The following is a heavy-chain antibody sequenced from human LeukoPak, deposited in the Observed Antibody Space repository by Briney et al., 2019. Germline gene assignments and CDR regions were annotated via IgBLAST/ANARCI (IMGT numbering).Heavy chain of an antibody. V-gene: IGHV3-7*01. CDR2: IKTDGSET. CDR3: VSAIRGSPIDY. J-gene: IGHJ4*02. CDR1: GFSFSNYW. D-gene: IGHD3-10*01. Sequence: GGSLRLSCAASGFSFSNYWMGWVRQAPGKGLARVANIKTDGSETYYVDSVKGRFTISRDNAKNSLFLQMNSLRAEDTAIYYCVSAIRGSPIDYWGQGTLVSVPS.